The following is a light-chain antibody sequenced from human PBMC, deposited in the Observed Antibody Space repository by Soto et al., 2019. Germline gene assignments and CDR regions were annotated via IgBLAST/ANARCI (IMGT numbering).Light chain of an antibody. Sequence: DIVMTQSPVSLPVTPGEPASISCWSSQSLLHSNGYNYLDWYLQRPGQSPHLLIYLGSTRASGVPERFSASGSGTDFKLKLSRVEAEDVGVYYCLQTLQFPHTFGQGT. CDR3: LQTLQFPHT. CDR2: LGS. J-gene: IGKJ1*01. CDR1: QSLLHSNGYNY. V-gene: IGKV2-28*01.